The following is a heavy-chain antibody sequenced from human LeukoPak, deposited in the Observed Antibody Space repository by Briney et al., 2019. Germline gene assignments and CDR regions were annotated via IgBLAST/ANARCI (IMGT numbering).Heavy chain of an antibody. CDR2: ISAYNGNT. J-gene: IGHJ4*02. Sequence: ASVKVSCKASGYTFTSYGISWARQAPGQGLEWMGWISAYNGNTNYAQKLQGRVTMTTDTSTSTAYMELRSLRSDDTAVYYCARDRFYDYSNYYVDYWGQGTLVTVSS. D-gene: IGHD4-11*01. CDR1: GYTFTSYG. CDR3: ARDRFYDYSNYYVDY. V-gene: IGHV1-18*01.